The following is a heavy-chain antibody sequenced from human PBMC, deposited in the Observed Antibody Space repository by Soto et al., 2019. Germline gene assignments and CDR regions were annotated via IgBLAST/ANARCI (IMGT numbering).Heavy chain of an antibody. CDR1: GFTFSSYG. V-gene: IGHV3-33*01. Sequence: GGSLRLSCAASGFTFSSYGMHWVRQAPGKGLEWVAVIWYDGSNKYYADSVKGRFTISRDNSKNTLYLQMNSLRAEDTAVYYCARVPPPSRRRYDFWSGYNDAFDIWGQGTMVTVSS. J-gene: IGHJ3*02. CDR2: IWYDGSNK. CDR3: ARVPPPSRRRYDFWSGYNDAFDI. D-gene: IGHD3-3*01.